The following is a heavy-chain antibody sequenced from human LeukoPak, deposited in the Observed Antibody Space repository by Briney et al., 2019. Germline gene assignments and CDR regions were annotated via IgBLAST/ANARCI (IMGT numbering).Heavy chain of an antibody. Sequence: GGSLRLSCAASGFTFSSYAMHWVRQAPGKGLEWVAVISYDGSNKYYADSVKGRFTISRDNSKNTLYLQMNSLRAEDTAVYYCAKILVAGTDYWGQGTLVTVSS. V-gene: IGHV3-30-3*02. CDR2: ISYDGSNK. J-gene: IGHJ4*02. CDR3: AKILVAGTDY. CDR1: GFTFSSYA. D-gene: IGHD6-19*01.